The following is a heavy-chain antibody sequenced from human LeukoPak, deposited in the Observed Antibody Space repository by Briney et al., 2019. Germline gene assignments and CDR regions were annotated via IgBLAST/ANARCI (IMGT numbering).Heavy chain of an antibody. V-gene: IGHV3-23*01. CDR3: AKSGYNRFDY. CDR1: GFTFSSYG. D-gene: IGHD5-24*01. Sequence: GGSLRLSCVASGFTFSSYGMSWVRQAPGKGLEWVSAISGSGADTYYADSVKGRFTISRDNSKNTLYLQMNSLRAEDTAVYYCAKSGYNRFDYWGQGTLVTVSS. CDR2: ISGSGADT. J-gene: IGHJ4*02.